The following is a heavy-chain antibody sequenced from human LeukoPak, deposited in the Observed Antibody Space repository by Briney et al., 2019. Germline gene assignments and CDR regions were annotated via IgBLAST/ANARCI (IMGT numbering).Heavy chain of an antibody. J-gene: IGHJ4*02. Sequence: ASVKVSCKASGYTFTGYYMHWVRQAPGQGLEWMGWINPNSGGTNYAQKFQGRVTMTRDTSISTAYMELSRLRSDDTAVYYCARSIAVAGKVNYFDYWGQGTLVTVSS. CDR2: INPNSGGT. V-gene: IGHV1-2*02. CDR3: ARSIAVAGKVNYFDY. CDR1: GYTFTGYY. D-gene: IGHD6-19*01.